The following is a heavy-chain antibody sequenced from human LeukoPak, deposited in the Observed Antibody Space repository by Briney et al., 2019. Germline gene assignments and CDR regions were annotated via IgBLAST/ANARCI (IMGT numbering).Heavy chain of an antibody. CDR2: ISSSGSTI. J-gene: IGHJ4*02. CDR3: ARDPSDSSGYYKKKWTKTFDY. Sequence: GGSLRLSCAASGFTFSSYWMHWVRQAPGKGLEWVSYISSSGSTIYYADSVKGRFTISRDNAKNSLYLQMNSLRAEDTAVYYCARDPSDSSGYYKKKWTKTFDYWGQGTLVTVSS. CDR1: GFTFSSYW. V-gene: IGHV3-48*04. D-gene: IGHD3-22*01.